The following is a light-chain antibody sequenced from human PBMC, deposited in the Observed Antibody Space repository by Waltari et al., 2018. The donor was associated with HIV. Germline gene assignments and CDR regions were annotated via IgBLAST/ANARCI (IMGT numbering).Light chain of an antibody. Sequence: QSVLTQPPSASGTPGQRVTISCSGSSSNIGSNTVNWYQQFPGTAPKLLIYINNRRPSGVPDRFSGSKSGTSASLAIGGLQSEDEADYYCAAWDDSLSGYVFGTGTKVTVL. J-gene: IGLJ1*01. CDR1: SSNIGSNT. CDR2: INN. V-gene: IGLV1-44*01. CDR3: AAWDDSLSGYV.